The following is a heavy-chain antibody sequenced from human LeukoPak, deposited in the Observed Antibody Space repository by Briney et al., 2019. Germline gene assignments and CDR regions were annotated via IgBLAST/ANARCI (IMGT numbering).Heavy chain of an antibody. CDR1: GFTFSTYS. CDR3: ARASSTDIVLVVAATPDFYYHYMDV. D-gene: IGHD2-15*01. Sequence: GGSLRLSCAASGFTFSTYSMNWVRQAPGKGLEWVSYISSSSSTIYYADSVKDRFTISRDNAKNSLYLQMSSLRAEDTAIYYCARASSTDIVLVVAATPDFYYHYMDVWGKGTTVTVSS. CDR2: ISSSSSTI. V-gene: IGHV3-48*04. J-gene: IGHJ6*03.